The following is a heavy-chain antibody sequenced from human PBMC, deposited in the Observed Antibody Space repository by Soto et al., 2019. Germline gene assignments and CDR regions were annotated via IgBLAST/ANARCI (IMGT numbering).Heavy chain of an antibody. J-gene: IGHJ6*02. CDR1: GDSVTSGGYY. CDR2: SYSSGTA. V-gene: IGHV4-61*08. Sequence: ADPLSLTCTVSGDSVTSGGYYWSWIRQPPGKGLEWIGYSYSSGTANYNPSRKSRVTISRDTSKNQISLKVASVTAADTAGYYCARGFSSVSKDAWGQGTTVTVSS. D-gene: IGHD6-19*01. CDR3: ARGFSSVSKDA.